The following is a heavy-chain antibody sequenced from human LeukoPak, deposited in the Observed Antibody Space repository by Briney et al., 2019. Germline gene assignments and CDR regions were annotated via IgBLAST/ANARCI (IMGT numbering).Heavy chain of an antibody. CDR1: GGSISSYY. Sequence: TSETLSLTCTVPGGSISSYYWSWIRQPPGKGLEWVGYIYYSGSTNYNPSLKSRVTISVDTSKNQFSLTLSSVTAADTAVYYCARITGTIFGVPRAGLFDPWGQGTLVIVSS. V-gene: IGHV4-59*01. J-gene: IGHJ5*02. CDR3: ARITGTIFGVPRAGLFDP. D-gene: IGHD3-3*01. CDR2: IYYSGST.